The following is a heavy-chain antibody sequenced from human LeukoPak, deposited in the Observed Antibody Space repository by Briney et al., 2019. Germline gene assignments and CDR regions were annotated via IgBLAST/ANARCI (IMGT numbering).Heavy chain of an antibody. Sequence: ASVKVSCKASGYTFTGYYMHWVRQAPGQGLEWMGRINPNSGGTNYAQKFQGRVTMTRDTSISTAYMELSRLRSDDTAVYYCAGSRGTYYYDSSGPNDYWGQGTLVTVSS. D-gene: IGHD3-22*01. CDR2: INPNSGGT. CDR3: AGSRGTYYYDSSGPNDY. CDR1: GYTFTGYY. V-gene: IGHV1-2*06. J-gene: IGHJ4*02.